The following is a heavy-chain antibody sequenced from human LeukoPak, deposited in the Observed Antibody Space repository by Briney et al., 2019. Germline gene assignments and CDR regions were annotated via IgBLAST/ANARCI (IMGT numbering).Heavy chain of an antibody. CDR1: GYTFSSYY. J-gene: IGHJ4*02. D-gene: IGHD5-12*01. CDR2: INPSGGST. Sequence: GASVRVSCTASGYTFSSYYMHWVRQAPGQGLEWVGIINPSGGSTTYAQKVQGRVTITRDTSTSTVYMELSSLTSEDPAVYYCATGNSGYEYFDYWGQGTLVTVSS. V-gene: IGHV1-46*01. CDR3: ATGNSGYEYFDY.